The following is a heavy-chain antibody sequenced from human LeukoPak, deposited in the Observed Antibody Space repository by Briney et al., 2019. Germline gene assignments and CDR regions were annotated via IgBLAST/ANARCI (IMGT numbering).Heavy chain of an antibody. Sequence: PGGSLRLSCAASGFTFSSYGMHWVRQAPGKGLEWVAVISYDGSNKYYADSVKGRFTISRDNSKITLYLQMNSLRAEDTAVYYCAKDQSSSSSSLDYWGQGTLVTVSS. D-gene: IGHD6-6*01. CDR1: GFTFSSYG. J-gene: IGHJ4*02. CDR3: AKDQSSSSSSLDY. V-gene: IGHV3-30*18. CDR2: ISYDGSNK.